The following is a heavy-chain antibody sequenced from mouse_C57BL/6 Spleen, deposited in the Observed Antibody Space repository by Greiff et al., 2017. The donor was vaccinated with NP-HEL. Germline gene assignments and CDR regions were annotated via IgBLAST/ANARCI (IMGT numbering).Heavy chain of an antibody. V-gene: IGHV1-64*01. D-gene: IGHD1-1*01. J-gene: IGHJ4*01. CDR1: GYTFTSYW. Sequence: QVQLQQSGAELVKPGASVKLSCKASGYTFTSYWMHWVKQRPGQGLEWIGMIHPNSGSTNYNEKFKSKATLTVDKSSSTAYMQLSSLTSEDSAVYYCARPDYYGSRGGLYYAMDYWGQGTSVTVSS. CDR3: ARPDYYGSRGGLYYAMDY. CDR2: IHPNSGST.